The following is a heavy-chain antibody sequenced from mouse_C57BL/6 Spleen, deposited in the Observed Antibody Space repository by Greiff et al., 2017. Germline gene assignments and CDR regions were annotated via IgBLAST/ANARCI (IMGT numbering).Heavy chain of an antibody. Sequence: EVQLQQSVAELVRPGASVKLSCTASGYNFKNTYMHWVKQRPEQGLEWIGRIDPANGNTKYSQKFQGKATITADTSSNTAYLQLSSLTSEDSAIYCCADGYYLYFDYWGQGTTLTVSS. V-gene: IGHV14-3*01. CDR3: ADGYYLYFDY. D-gene: IGHD2-3*01. J-gene: IGHJ2*01. CDR1: GYNFKNTY. CDR2: IDPANGNT.